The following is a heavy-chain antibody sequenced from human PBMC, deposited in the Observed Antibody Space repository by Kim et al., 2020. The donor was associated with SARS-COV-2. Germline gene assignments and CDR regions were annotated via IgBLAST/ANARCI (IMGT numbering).Heavy chain of an antibody. D-gene: IGHD3-10*01. Sequence: SETLSLTCTVSGGSISSYYWSWIRQPPGKGLEWIGYIYYSGSTNYNPSLKSRVTISVDTSKNQFSLKLSSVTAADTAVYYCARVVSTYYYGSGSYYIVGTYYYYIDVWGKGTTVTVSS. J-gene: IGHJ6*03. CDR3: ARVVSTYYYGSGSYYIVGTYYYYIDV. CDR2: IYYSGST. CDR1: GGSISSYY. V-gene: IGHV4-59*01.